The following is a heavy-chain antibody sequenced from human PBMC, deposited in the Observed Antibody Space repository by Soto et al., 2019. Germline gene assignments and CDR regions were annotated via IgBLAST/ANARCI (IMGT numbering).Heavy chain of an antibody. CDR3: ARDGPPADY. D-gene: IGHD2-2*01. J-gene: IGHJ4*02. Sequence: QVQLVQSGAEVKKPGASVKVSCKASGYTFSSYHISWVRQAPGQGLEWMARISAHNGNTNYAQKLQGRVTMTTDTSTSTANMELRSLRSDDTAVDYCARDGPPADYWGQGTLVTVSS. V-gene: IGHV1-18*01. CDR1: GYTFSSYH. CDR2: ISAHNGNT.